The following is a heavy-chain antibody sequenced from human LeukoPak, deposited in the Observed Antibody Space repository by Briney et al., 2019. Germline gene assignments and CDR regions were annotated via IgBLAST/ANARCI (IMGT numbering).Heavy chain of an antibody. J-gene: IGHJ4*02. CDR2: IRYDGSNK. Sequence: GGSLRLSCAASGFTFSSYGMHWVRQAPGKGLEWVAFIRYDGSNKYYADSVKGRFTISRDNSKNTLYLQMNGLRAEDTAVYYCAKTASGITIFPNWGQGTLVTVSS. CDR1: GFTFSSYG. CDR3: AKTASGITIFPN. D-gene: IGHD3-9*01. V-gene: IGHV3-30*02.